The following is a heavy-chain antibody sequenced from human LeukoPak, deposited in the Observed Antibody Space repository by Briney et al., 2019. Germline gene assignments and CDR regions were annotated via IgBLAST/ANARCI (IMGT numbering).Heavy chain of an antibody. Sequence: PGGSLRLSCAASGFTFSGSAMHWVRQAPGKGLEWVAVISSNGSNKYYEDSVKGQFTISRDNSNNTLYLQMNSLRPEDTAVYYCARGAGTTVYYMDVWGKGTTVTVSS. CDR2: ISSNGSNK. J-gene: IGHJ6*03. D-gene: IGHD1-7*01. CDR3: ARGAGTTVYYMDV. CDR1: GFTFSGSA. V-gene: IGHV3-30*04.